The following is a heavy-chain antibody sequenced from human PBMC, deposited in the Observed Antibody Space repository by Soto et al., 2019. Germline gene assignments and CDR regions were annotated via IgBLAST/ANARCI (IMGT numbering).Heavy chain of an antibody. D-gene: IGHD2-2*02. CDR3: ASDLHYTPLNYMAV. CDR1: GFTFSSYA. V-gene: IGHV3-23*01. Sequence: PGGSLRLSCAASGFTFSSYAMSWVRQAPGKGLEWVSAISGSGGSTYYADSVKGRFTISRDNAKNSLYLQMNSLRAEDTAVYYCASDLHYTPLNYMAVSGKGTTVPVSS. CDR2: ISGSGGST. J-gene: IGHJ6*03.